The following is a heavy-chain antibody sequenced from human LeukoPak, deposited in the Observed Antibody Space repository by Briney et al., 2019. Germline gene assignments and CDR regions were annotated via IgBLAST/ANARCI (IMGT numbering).Heavy chain of an antibody. CDR2: INQCGST. J-gene: IGHJ6*03. Sequence: SETLSLTCAVYGGSLSGYYWSWIRQPPGKGREWIGEINQCGSTNYNPSLKSRVTISVDTSKNQFSLKLSSVTAADTAVYYCARDGRRYDFWSGYYEPYYYYMDVWGKGTTVTVSS. CDR1: GGSLSGYY. V-gene: IGHV4-34*01. D-gene: IGHD3-3*01. CDR3: ARDGRRYDFWSGYYEPYYYYMDV.